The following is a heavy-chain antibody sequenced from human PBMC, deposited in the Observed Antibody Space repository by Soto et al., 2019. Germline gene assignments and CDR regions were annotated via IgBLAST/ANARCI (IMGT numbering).Heavy chain of an antibody. CDR2: ISAYNGNT. J-gene: IGHJ4*02. D-gene: IGHD2-15*01. V-gene: IGHV1-18*01. Sequence: GASVKVSCKASGYTFTSYGISWVRQAPGQGLEWMGWISAYNGNTNYAQKLQGRVTMTTDTSTSTAYMELRSLRSDDTAVYYCARVSEHCSGGSCQGYYVYWGQGTRVTVSS. CDR1: GYTFTSYG. CDR3: ARVSEHCSGGSCQGYYVY.